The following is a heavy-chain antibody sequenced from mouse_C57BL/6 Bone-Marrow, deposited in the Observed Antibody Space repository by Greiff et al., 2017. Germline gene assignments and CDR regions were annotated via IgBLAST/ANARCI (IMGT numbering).Heavy chain of an antibody. CDR1: GYTFTSYW. Sequence: QVQLQQPGAELVKPGASVKLSCKASGYTFTSYWMHWVKQRPGRGLELIGRIDPNSGGTKYNEKFKSKATMTVDKPSSTAYMQLISLTSEESAVFCGAGWFFDYWGQGTTLTVSS. V-gene: IGHV1-72*01. CDR2: IDPNSGGT. D-gene: IGHD2-2*01. CDR3: AGWFFDY. J-gene: IGHJ2*01.